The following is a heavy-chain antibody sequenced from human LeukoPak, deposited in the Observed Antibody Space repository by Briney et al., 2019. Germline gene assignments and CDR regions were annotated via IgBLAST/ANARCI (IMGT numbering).Heavy chain of an antibody. J-gene: IGHJ4*02. CDR2: IYYSGST. CDR1: SGSISSSNYY. V-gene: IGHV4-39*01. CDR3: ASLLHYYDSSGYYSYYHFDY. Sequence: PSETLSLTCTVSSGSISSSNYYWGWIRQPPGKELDWIGSIYYSGSTYYNPPLKSRVTMSVDTSENQFSLKLSSVTAADTAVYYCASLLHYYDSSGYYSYYHFDYWGQGTLVTVSS. D-gene: IGHD3-22*01.